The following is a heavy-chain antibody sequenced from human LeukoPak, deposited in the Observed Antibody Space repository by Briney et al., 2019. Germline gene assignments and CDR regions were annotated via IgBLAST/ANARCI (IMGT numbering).Heavy chain of an antibody. V-gene: IGHV4-4*07. Sequence: SETLSLTCTVSGGSISGYYMSWIRQPAGKGLEWIGRIYTSGSTNYNPSLKSRVPMSVDTSKNQFSLKLSSVTAADTAVYYCARAGNYYEYYFDYWGQGTLVTVSS. CDR3: ARAGNYYEYYFDY. CDR1: GGSISGYY. J-gene: IGHJ4*02. CDR2: IYTSGST. D-gene: IGHD1-26*01.